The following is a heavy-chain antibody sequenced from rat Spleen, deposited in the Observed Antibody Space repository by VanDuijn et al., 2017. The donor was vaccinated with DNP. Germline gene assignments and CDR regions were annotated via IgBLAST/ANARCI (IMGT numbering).Heavy chain of an antibody. Sequence: EVQLVESGGGLVQPGNSLKLSCAASGFTFSDYNMAWVRQAPKKGLEWVASITTSGGNTYYPDSVKGRFIMSRDNAKNTLYLQMNSLRSEDTATYYCARVYTTDYYYAMDAWGQGTSVTVSS. CDR1: GFTFSDYN. CDR3: ARVYTTDYYYAMDA. J-gene: IGHJ4*01. CDR2: ITTSGGNT. D-gene: IGHD1-6*01. V-gene: IGHV5S23*01.